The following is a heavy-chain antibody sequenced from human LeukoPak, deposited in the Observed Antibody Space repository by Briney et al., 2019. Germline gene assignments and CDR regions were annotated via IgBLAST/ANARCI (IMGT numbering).Heavy chain of an antibody. Sequence: SQTLSLTCTVCGGSISSGSYYWRWIRQPAGKGLEWIGRIYTSGSTNYNPSLKSRVAISVDTSKNQFSLKLSSVTAADTAVYYCAREHCSSTSCYTNEGFDCSGQGTLVTVSS. CDR2: IYTSGST. CDR1: GGSISSGSYY. CDR3: AREHCSSTSCYTNEGFDC. J-gene: IGHJ4*02. V-gene: IGHV4-61*02. D-gene: IGHD2-2*02.